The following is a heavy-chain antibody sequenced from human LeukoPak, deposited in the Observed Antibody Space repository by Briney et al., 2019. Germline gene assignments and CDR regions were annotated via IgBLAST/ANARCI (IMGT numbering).Heavy chain of an antibody. CDR1: GFTFSSYA. CDR3: AGIQLWFEDYFDY. J-gene: IGHJ4*02. D-gene: IGHD5-18*01. CDR2: ISGSGGST. Sequence: PGGFLRLSCAASGFTFSSYAMSWVRQAPGKGLEWLSAISGSGGSTYYADSVKGRFTISRDNSKNTLYLQMNSLRAEDTAVYYCAGIQLWFEDYFDYWGQGTLVTVSS. V-gene: IGHV3-23*01.